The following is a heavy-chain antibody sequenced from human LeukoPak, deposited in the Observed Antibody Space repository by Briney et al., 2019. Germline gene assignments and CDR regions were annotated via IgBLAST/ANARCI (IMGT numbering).Heavy chain of an antibody. D-gene: IGHD3-10*01. V-gene: IGHV1-69*05. CDR1: GGTFSSYA. CDR3: ARGYGSGSYYFDY. J-gene: IGHJ4*02. Sequence: ASVKVSCKASGGTFSSYAISWVRQAPGQGLEWMGGIIPIFGTANYAQKFQGRVTITTDESTSTAYMELSSLRSEDTAVYYCARGYGSGSYYFDYWGQGTLVTVSS. CDR2: IIPIFGTA.